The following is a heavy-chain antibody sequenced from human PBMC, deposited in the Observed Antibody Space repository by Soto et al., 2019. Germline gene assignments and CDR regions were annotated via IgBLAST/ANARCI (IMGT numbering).Heavy chain of an antibody. V-gene: IGHV4-34*01. J-gene: IGHJ4*02. CDR1: GGSFSGYY. CDR3: ARESYGSGSSY. D-gene: IGHD3-10*01. Sequence: PSETLSLTCAVYGGSFSGYYWSWIRQTPGKGLEWIGEINDSGSTNHNPSLKSRVTILVDTPKNQFSLKLSSVTAADTAVYYCARESYGSGSSYWGQGTLVTVSS. CDR2: INDSGST.